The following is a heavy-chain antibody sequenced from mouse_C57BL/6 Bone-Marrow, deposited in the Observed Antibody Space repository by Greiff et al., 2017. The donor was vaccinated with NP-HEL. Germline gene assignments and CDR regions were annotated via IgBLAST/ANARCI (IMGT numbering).Heavy chain of an antibody. D-gene: IGHD2-12*01. CDR1: GYTFTSYW. J-gene: IGHJ2*01. CDR2: IYPGSGST. V-gene: IGHV1-55*01. CDR3: ARKGGYSHYFDY. Sequence: QVQLQQPGAELVKPGASVKMSCKASGYTFTSYWITWVKQRPGQGLEWIGDIYPGSGSTNYNEKFKSKATLTVDTSSSTAYMQLSSLTSEDSAVYYCARKGGYSHYFDYWGQGTTLTVSS.